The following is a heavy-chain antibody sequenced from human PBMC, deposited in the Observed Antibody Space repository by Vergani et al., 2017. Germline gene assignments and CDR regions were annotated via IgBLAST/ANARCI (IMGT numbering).Heavy chain of an antibody. Sequence: VQLVESGGGVVQPGGSLRLSCAASGFTFRSYTMNWVRQAPGKGLEWVSSITTSSTYIYYADSVKGRFTISRDNAKNSLYLQMNSLRAEDTAVYYCARGTTVSDYWYFDLWGRGTLVTVSS. CDR1: GFTFRSYT. J-gene: IGHJ2*01. D-gene: IGHD4-17*01. CDR2: ITTSSTYI. CDR3: ARGTTVSDYWYFDL. V-gene: IGHV3-21*01.